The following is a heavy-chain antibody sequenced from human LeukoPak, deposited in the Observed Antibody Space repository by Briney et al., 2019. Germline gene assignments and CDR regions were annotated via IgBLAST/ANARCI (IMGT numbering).Heavy chain of an antibody. Sequence: GGSLRLSCAASGFTVSSNYMTWVRQAPGKGLEWVSVIYSGGSTYYADSVKGRFTISRDKSKNTVYLQMNSLRFEDTAMYYCARNWFDPWGQGTLVTVSS. CDR1: GFTVSSNY. CDR3: ARNWFDP. CDR2: IYSGGST. J-gene: IGHJ5*02. V-gene: IGHV3-53*05.